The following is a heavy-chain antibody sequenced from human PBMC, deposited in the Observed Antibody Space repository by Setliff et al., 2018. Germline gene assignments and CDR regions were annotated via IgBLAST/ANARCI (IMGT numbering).Heavy chain of an antibody. D-gene: IGHD2-21*01. CDR2: IRQDGNEI. V-gene: IGHV3-7*01. CDR1: ALTFSRYW. Sequence: PGGSLRLSCVASALTFSRYWMKWVRQAPGKGLEWVANIRQDGNEIYYVDSVRGRFTISRDTAKNSVYLQMNSLRAEDTGVYYCASGDWFYFDCWGQGTLVTVSS. J-gene: IGHJ4*02. CDR3: ASGDWFYFDC.